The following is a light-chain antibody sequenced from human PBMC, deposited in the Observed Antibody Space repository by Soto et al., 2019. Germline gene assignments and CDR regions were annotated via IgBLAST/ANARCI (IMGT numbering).Light chain of an antibody. V-gene: IGLV2-14*01. J-gene: IGLJ1*01. CDR1: SSDVGRYTF. CDR3: SSYTSSTPLGYV. CDR2: EVS. Sequence: QYVLTQPASVSGTPRQSITISCTGTSSDVGRYTFVSWYQQHPGKAPKLMIYEVSNRPSGVSNRFSGSKSGNTASLTISGLQAEDEADYYCSSYTSSTPLGYVFGTGTKVTVL.